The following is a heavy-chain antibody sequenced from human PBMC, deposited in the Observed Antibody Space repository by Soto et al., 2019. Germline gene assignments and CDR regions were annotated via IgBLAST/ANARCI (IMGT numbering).Heavy chain of an antibody. J-gene: IGHJ4*02. CDR1: GFTFSSNW. Sequence: EVQLVESGGDLVQPGGSLRLSCAASGFTFSSNWMHWVRQVPGKGLVWVSRINTDGSATNYADSVKGRFTTSRDNAKNLLYLQMNSLRVEDTAVYYCARDGEGYWGQGTLVTVSS. CDR2: INTDGSAT. CDR3: ARDGEGY. D-gene: IGHD2-21*01. V-gene: IGHV3-74*01.